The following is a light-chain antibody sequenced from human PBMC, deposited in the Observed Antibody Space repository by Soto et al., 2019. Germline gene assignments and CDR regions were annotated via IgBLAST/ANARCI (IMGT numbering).Light chain of an antibody. CDR1: QGLLHSDGKTY. CDR2: EVS. J-gene: IGKJ5*01. V-gene: IGKV2-29*01. Sequence: DVVITHSPLFLPVTLVHPASISCMSTQGLLHSDGKTYLYWYLQKPGQSPQLLIYEVSSRFSGVPDRFSGSGSGTDFTLKISRVEAEDVGTYYCLKSLQLPVNFGQGTRLEIK. CDR3: LKSLQLPVN.